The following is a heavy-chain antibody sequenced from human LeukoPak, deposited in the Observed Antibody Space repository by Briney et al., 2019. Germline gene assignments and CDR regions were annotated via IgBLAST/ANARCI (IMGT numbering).Heavy chain of an antibody. CDR1: GFTVSNNY. CDR3: YGIRLGDGFQI. J-gene: IGHJ3*02. Sequence: PGGSLRLSCAASGFTVSNNYMGWVRQAPGKGLEWVSVIYSYGFTSYADSVKGRFTISRDNFKNTLYLQMNSLRAEDTAVYYCYGIRLGDGFQIWGQRTMAIVSS. CDR2: IYSYGFT. D-gene: IGHD3-16*01. V-gene: IGHV3-53*01.